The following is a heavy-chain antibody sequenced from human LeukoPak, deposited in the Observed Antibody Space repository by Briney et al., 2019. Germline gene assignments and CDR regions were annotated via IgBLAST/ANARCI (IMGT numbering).Heavy chain of an antibody. Sequence: ASVKVSCKASGYTFTGYFMHWVPQAAGQGVGWMGWINPNSGGTKYAQKFQGRVTMTRDTSISTAYMELSRLRSDETAVYYCARVEERIQRWLSIFDYWGQGPVVTVSS. D-gene: IGHD5-18*01. CDR2: INPNSGGT. V-gene: IGHV1-2*02. CDR3: ARVEERIQRWLSIFDY. CDR1: GYTFTGYF. J-gene: IGHJ4*02.